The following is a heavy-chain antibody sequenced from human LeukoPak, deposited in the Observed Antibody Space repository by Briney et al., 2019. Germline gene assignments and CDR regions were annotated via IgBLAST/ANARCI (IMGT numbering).Heavy chain of an antibody. J-gene: IGHJ4*02. CDR2: INSDGSST. D-gene: IGHD6-19*01. CDR3: AKVRDNSGWYPRGPDY. CDR1: GFTFSSYW. Sequence: GGSLRLSCAASGFTFSSYWMHWVRQAPGKGLVWVSRINSDGSSTSYADSVKGRFTISRDNAKNTLYLQMNSLRAEDTAVYYCAKVRDNSGWYPRGPDYWGQGTLVTVSS. V-gene: IGHV3-74*01.